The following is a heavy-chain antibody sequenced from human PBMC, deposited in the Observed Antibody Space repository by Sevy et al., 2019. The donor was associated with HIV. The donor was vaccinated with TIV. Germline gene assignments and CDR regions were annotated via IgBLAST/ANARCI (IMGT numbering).Heavy chain of an antibody. CDR1: GFTFSSYA. V-gene: IGHV3-23*01. Sequence: GGSLRLSCTASGFTFSSYAMNWVRQAPGKGLEWVSTIFRSGDVTYYADSVKGRFTISRDNSRNTLYLQMNSLRAEDTAVYYCAGARYDSSGSFDAFDIWDQGTMVTVSS. CDR2: IFRSGDVT. CDR3: AGARYDSSGSFDAFDI. D-gene: IGHD3-22*01. J-gene: IGHJ3*02.